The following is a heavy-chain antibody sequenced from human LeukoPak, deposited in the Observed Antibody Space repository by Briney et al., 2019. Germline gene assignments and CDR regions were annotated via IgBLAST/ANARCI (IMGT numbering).Heavy chain of an antibody. CDR2: IYYSGST. CDR1: GGSISSGGYY. D-gene: IGHD3-22*01. V-gene: IGHV4-31*03. Sequence: SETLSLTCTVSGGSISSGGYYWSWIRQHPGKGLEWIGYIYYSGSTYYNPSLKSRVTISVDTSKNQFSLKLSSVTAADTAVYYCARGSYDSSGYYLSYFDYWGQGTLVTVSS. J-gene: IGHJ4*02. CDR3: ARGSYDSSGYYLSYFDY.